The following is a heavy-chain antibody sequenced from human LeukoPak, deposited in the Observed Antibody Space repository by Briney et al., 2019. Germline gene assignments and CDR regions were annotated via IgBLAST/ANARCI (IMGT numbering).Heavy chain of an antibody. CDR3: ARDHGGGSYFDY. CDR2: ISYDGSNK. D-gene: IGHD2-15*01. CDR1: GYTFSSYA. J-gene: IGHJ4*02. Sequence: GGSLRLSCAASGYTFSSYAMHWVRQAPGKGLEWVAVISYDGSNKYYADSVKGRFTISRDNSKNTLYLQMNSLRAEDTAVYYCARDHGGGSYFDYWGQGTLVTVSS. V-gene: IGHV3-30*04.